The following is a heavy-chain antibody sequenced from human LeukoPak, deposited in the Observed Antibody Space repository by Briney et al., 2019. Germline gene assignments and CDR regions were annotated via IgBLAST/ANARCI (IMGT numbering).Heavy chain of an antibody. CDR3: ARDLGYSSGVDY. CDR1: GFTFSSYW. V-gene: IGHV3-74*01. Sequence: PGGSLRLPCAASGFTFSSYWMHWVRQAPGKGLVWVSRINSDGSSTSYADSVKGRFTISRDNAKNTLYLQMNSLRAEDTAMYYCARDLGYSSGVDYWGQGTLVTVSS. J-gene: IGHJ4*02. D-gene: IGHD6-19*01. CDR2: INSDGSST.